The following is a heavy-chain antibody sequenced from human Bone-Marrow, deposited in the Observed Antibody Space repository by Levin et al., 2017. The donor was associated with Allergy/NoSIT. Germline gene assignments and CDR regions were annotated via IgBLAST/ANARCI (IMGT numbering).Heavy chain of an antibody. Sequence: SETLSLTCIVSGGSISSYHWSWIRQPPGKGLEWIGYIYYTGSTDYNPSLRSRVTISIDTSKSQFSLTLNSVTAADTAVYYCARERVVASSGTYYYYGMAVWGRGTTVTVSS. CDR1: GGSISSYH. CDR2: IYYTGST. CDR3: ARERVVASSGTYYYYGMAV. J-gene: IGHJ6*02. V-gene: IGHV4-59*01. D-gene: IGHD2-15*01.